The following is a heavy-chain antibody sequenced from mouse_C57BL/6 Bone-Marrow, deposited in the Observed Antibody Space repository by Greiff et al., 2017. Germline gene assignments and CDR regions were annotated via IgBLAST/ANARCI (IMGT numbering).Heavy chain of an antibody. CDR2: IYPRSGNT. J-gene: IGHJ2*01. D-gene: IGHD2-1*01. CDR1: GYTFTSYG. V-gene: IGHV1-81*01. Sequence: VQLQQSGAELARPGASVKLSCKASGYTFTSYGISWVKQRTGQGLEWIVEIYPRSGNTYYNEKFKGKATLTADKSSSTAYMELRSLTSEDSAVYFCASTIYYGNSYYFDYWGQGTTLTVSS. CDR3: ASTIYYGNSYYFDY.